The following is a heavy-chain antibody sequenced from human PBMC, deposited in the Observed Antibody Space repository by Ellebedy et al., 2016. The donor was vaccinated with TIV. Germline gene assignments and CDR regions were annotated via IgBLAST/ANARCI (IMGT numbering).Heavy chain of an antibody. J-gene: IGHJ4*02. CDR1: GGSISSSNW. CDR3: ARELVAGRVFDY. Sequence: MPSETLSLTCGVSGGSISSSNWWSWVRQPPGKGLEWIGEIYHSGSTNYNPSLKSRVTISVDKSKNQFSLKLSSVTAADTAVYDCARELVAGRVFDYWGQGTLVTVSS. D-gene: IGHD6-19*01. CDR2: IYHSGST. V-gene: IGHV4-4*02.